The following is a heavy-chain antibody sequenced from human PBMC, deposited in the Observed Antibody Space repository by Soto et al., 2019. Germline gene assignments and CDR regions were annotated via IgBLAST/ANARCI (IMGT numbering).Heavy chain of an antibody. CDR3: AREIPPILGDQLPEQPKYYYYGMDV. Sequence: QVQLVESGGGVVQPGRSLRLSCAASGFTFSSYAMHWVRQAPGRGLEWVAVISYDGSNKYYADSVKGRFTISRDNSKNTLYLQMNSLRAEDTAVYYCAREIPPILGDQLPEQPKYYYYGMDVWGQGTTVTVSS. J-gene: IGHJ6*02. V-gene: IGHV3-30-3*01. D-gene: IGHD2-2*01. CDR2: ISYDGSNK. CDR1: GFTFSSYA.